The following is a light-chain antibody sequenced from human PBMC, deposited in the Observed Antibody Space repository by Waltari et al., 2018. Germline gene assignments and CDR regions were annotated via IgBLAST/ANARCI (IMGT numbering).Light chain of an antibody. CDR2: DVR. J-gene: IGLJ3*02. Sequence: QSALTQPASVSGSPGQSITISCTGTTDDIGYYDYVSWYQQHLGKAPKLIFYDVRERPSGVSNRFSGAKAGNTASLTISGLQADDEADYYCSSHTTRSTWVFGGGTKLTVL. CDR1: TDDIGYYDY. V-gene: IGLV2-14*03. CDR3: SSHTTRSTWV.